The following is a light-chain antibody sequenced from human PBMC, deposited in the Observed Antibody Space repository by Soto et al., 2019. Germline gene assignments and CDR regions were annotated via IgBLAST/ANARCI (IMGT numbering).Light chain of an antibody. CDR2: GAS. Sequence: EIVLTQSPGTLSLSPGERATLSCKASQSVTSRYLAWYQQKPGQAPRLLIYGASSRATGIPDRFSGSGSGTDFTLTISRLEPEDFAVYFCQHYNNSPEYTFGQGTRLEIK. V-gene: IGKV3-20*01. CDR1: QSVTSRY. CDR3: QHYNNSPEYT. J-gene: IGKJ2*01.